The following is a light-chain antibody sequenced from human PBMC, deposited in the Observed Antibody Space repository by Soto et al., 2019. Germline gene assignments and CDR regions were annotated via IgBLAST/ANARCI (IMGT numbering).Light chain of an antibody. V-gene: IGLV2-14*01. CDR1: SSDVGGYNY. J-gene: IGLJ2*01. Sequence: QSALTQPASVSGSPGQSITISCTGTSSDVGGYNYVSWYQQHPGKAPNLIIFDVSNRPSGVSNRFSGSKSGNSASLTNSGLQAEDEADYYCSSYTGSNTPVIFGGGTQLTVL. CDR3: SSYTGSNTPVI. CDR2: DVS.